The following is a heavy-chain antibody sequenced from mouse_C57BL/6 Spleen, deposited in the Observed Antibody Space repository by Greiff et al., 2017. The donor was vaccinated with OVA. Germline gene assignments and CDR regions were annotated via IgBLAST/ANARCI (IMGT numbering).Heavy chain of an antibody. V-gene: IGHV1-69*01. CDR3: ARSGYSYFDY. D-gene: IGHD2-3*01. CDR1: GYTFTSYW. Sequence: QVQLQQPGAELVMPGASVKLSCKASGYTFTSYWMHWVKQRPGQGLEWIGEIDPSDSYTNYNQKFKGKSTLTVDKSSSTAYMQLSSLTSEDSAVYYCARSGYSYFDYWGQGTTLTVSS. CDR2: IDPSDSYT. J-gene: IGHJ2*01.